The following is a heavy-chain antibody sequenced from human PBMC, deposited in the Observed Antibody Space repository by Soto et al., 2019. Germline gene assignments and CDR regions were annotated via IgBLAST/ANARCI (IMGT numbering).Heavy chain of an antibody. J-gene: IGHJ3*01. D-gene: IGHD3-16*01. CDR1: GYKFSNYW. CDR3: ARSERVLSYGSDVFDV. Sequence: PRESLKISCQASGYKFSNYWNGWVRQMPGKGLEWMGIIYPGDSDIRYSPSFQGQVTFSADKFISTAYLQWSGLRASDTAMYYCARSERVLSYGSDVFDVWGQGTMVTVSS. CDR2: IYPGDSDI. V-gene: IGHV5-51*01.